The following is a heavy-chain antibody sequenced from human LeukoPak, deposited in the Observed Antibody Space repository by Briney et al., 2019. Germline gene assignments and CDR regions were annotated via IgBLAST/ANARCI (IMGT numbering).Heavy chain of an antibody. V-gene: IGHV1-8*01. CDR1: GYTFTSYD. J-gene: IGHJ4*02. CDR2: MNPNSGNT. Sequence: GASVKVSCKASGYTFTSYDINWVRQATEQGLEWMGWMNPNSGNTGYAQKFQGRVTMTRNTSISTAYMELSSLRSEDTAVYYCARGPSMVVTHGDYWGQGTLVTVSS. D-gene: IGHD4-23*01. CDR3: ARGPSMVVTHGDY.